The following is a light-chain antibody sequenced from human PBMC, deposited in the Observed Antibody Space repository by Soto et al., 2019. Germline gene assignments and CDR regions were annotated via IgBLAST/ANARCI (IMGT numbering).Light chain of an antibody. V-gene: IGLV2-8*01. J-gene: IGLJ1*01. Sequence: QSALTQPPSASGSPGQSVTISVTGTSSDVGGYNYVSWYQQHPGKAPKLMIYEVSERPSGVPDRFSGSKSSNTASLTVSGLQAEDEADYYCSSYAGSNNFVFGTGTKVTVL. CDR3: SSYAGSNNFV. CDR1: SSDVGGYNY. CDR2: EVS.